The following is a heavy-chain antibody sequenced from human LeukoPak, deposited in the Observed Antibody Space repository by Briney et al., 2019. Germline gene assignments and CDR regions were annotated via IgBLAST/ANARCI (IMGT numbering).Heavy chain of an antibody. Sequence: GASVTVSCKAYGYTFTDYYMHWVRQAPGQGLEWMGWINPNSGGTNYAQKFQGRVTMTRDTSISTAYMELSRLRSDDTAVYYCAREGPIVGATHLVDYWGQGTLVTVSS. J-gene: IGHJ4*02. CDR1: GYTFTDYY. V-gene: IGHV1-2*02. CDR2: INPNSGGT. D-gene: IGHD1-26*01. CDR3: AREGPIVGATHLVDY.